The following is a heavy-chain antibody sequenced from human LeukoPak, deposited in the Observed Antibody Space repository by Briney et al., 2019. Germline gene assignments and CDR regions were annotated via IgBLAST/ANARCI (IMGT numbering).Heavy chain of an antibody. CDR3: ARVERSSSSRKVWFDP. CDR2: IYTSGST. J-gene: IGHJ5*02. CDR1: GGSISSYY. Sequence: SETLSLTCTVSGGSISSYYWSWIRQPAGKRLEWIGRIYTSGSTNYNPSLKSRVTMSVDTSKNQFSLKLSSVTAADTAVYYCARVERSSSSRKVWFDPWGQGTLVTVSS. D-gene: IGHD6-6*01. V-gene: IGHV4-4*07.